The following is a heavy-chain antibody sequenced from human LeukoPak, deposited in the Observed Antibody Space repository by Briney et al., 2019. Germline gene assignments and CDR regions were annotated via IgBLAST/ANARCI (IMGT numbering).Heavy chain of an antibody. J-gene: IGHJ4*02. Sequence: PGGSLRLSCAASGFTVSSSYMTWVRRTPGRGLEWVSVIYSGGNTYYADSVKGRFTISRDNSKNTLYLQMNSLRAEDTAVYYCARGVEPLAANTLAYWGQGTLVTVSS. CDR2: IYSGGNT. V-gene: IGHV3-53*01. D-gene: IGHD1-14*01. CDR1: GFTVSSSY. CDR3: ARGVEPLAANTLAY.